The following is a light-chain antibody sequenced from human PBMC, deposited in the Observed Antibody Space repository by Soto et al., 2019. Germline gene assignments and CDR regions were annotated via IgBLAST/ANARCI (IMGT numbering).Light chain of an antibody. J-gene: IGKJ2*01. CDR2: GAS. CDR3: EQYDSSPYT. V-gene: IGKV3-20*01. CDR1: QSVTGTN. Sequence: EIGLTQSPGNLSLSLGEGATLSCRASQSVTGTNLAWYQQRPGQAPRLLIYGASSRETGIPDTFSGSGSGTEFTLTISRLEPEDFAVYYCEQYDSSPYTFGQGTKVDIK.